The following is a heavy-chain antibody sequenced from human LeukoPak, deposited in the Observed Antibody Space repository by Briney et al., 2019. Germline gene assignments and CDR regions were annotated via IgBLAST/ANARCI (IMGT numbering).Heavy chain of an antibody. CDR3: ARETIAAFNNWFDP. Sequence: GGSLRLSCAASGFIFNNYAMTWVRQAPGKGLEWVSSISGSGGRTYYADSVKGRFTISRDNAKNPLYLQMNSLRAEDTAVYYCARETIAAFNNWFDPWGQGTLVTVSS. D-gene: IGHD6-6*01. V-gene: IGHV3-23*01. CDR2: ISGSGGRT. J-gene: IGHJ5*02. CDR1: GFIFNNYA.